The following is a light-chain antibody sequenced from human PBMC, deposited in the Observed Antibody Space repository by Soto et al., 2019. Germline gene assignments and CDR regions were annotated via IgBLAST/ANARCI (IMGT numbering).Light chain of an antibody. CDR2: KAS. Sequence: DIQMTQSTSTLSASEGDRVTITCRASQSIGNWLAWYQQKTGKAPKLLIYKASILQSGVPARFSGSGSGTEFTLTISSLQPDDFATYYCQQYDSYPYTFGQGPRLEIK. J-gene: IGKJ5*01. V-gene: IGKV1-5*03. CDR3: QQYDSYPYT. CDR1: QSIGNW.